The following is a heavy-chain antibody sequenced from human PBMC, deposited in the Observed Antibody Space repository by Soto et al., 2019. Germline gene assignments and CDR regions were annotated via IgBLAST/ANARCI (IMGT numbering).Heavy chain of an antibody. J-gene: IGHJ4*02. V-gene: IGHV1-18*01. CDR2: VSTNDDRT. CDR3: ARELNTESSAYYSFAF. D-gene: IGHD3-22*01. Sequence: ASVKVSCKTSGYTFTAYGLAWLRQAPGQRPEWMGCVSTNDDRTNYARKFQGRVTMTNDRSTTTTSMELRSLGTDDTAVYYCARELNTESSAYYSFAFWGRGTLVTVSS. CDR1: GYTFTAYG.